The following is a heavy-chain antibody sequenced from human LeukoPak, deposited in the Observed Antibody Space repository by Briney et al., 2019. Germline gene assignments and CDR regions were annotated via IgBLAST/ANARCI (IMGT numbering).Heavy chain of an antibody. CDR3: ARDPSGRPIGWFDP. J-gene: IGHJ5*02. CDR1: GGSISSSSYY. D-gene: IGHD1-26*01. V-gene: IGHV4-39*07. Sequence: TSETLSLTCTVSGGSISSSSYYWGWIRQPPGKGLEWIGSIYYSGSTYYNPSLKRRVTISVDTSKNQFSLKLSSVTAADTAAYYCARDPSGRPIGWFDPWGQGTLVTVSS. CDR2: IYYSGST.